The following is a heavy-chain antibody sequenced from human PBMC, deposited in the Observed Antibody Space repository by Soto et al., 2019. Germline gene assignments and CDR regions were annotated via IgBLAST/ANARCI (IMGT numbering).Heavy chain of an antibody. CDR2: ISYDGSNK. D-gene: IGHD3-10*01. J-gene: IGHJ6*02. CDR3: ARVPYYYGSGSYIMDV. Sequence: GSLRLSCAASGFTFSSYAMHWVRQAPGKGLEWVAVISYDGSNKYYADSVKGRFTISRDSSKNTLYLQMNSLRAEDTAVYYCARVPYYYGSGSYIMDVWGQGTTVTVSS. CDR1: GFTFSSYA. V-gene: IGHV3-30-3*01.